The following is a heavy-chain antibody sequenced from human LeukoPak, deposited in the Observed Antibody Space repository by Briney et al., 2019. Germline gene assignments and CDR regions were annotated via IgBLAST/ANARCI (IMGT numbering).Heavy chain of an antibody. CDR2: VYYSGST. CDR1: GGSISSTGYY. CDR3: ARLFDY. V-gene: IGHV4-39*01. J-gene: IGHJ4*02. Sequence: PSESLSLTCTVSGGSISSTGYYWGWIRQPPGKGLEWIGSVYYSGSTYYNPSLKGRVTISVDTSKNQFSLRVTSVTAADTAVYYCARLFDYWGQGTLVAVSS.